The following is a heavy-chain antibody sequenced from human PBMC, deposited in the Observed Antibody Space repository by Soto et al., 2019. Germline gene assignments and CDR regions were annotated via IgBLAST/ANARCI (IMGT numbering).Heavy chain of an antibody. CDR3: AKVRSSGWYNPWFDP. V-gene: IGHV3-23*01. Sequence: PGGSLRLSCAASGFTFSSYAMSWVRQAPGKGLEWVSAISGSGGSTYYADSVKGRFTISRDNSKNTLYLQMNSLRAEDTAVYYCAKVRSSGWYNPWFDPWGRGTLVTVSS. CDR2: ISGSGGST. CDR1: GFTFSSYA. D-gene: IGHD6-19*01. J-gene: IGHJ5*02.